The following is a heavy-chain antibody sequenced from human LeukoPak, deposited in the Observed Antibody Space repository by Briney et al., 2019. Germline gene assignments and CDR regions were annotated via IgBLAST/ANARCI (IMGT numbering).Heavy chain of an antibody. Sequence: GGSLRLSCAASGFTFSSYSMNWVRQAPGKGLEWASSISSSSDYIYYADSMKGRFTISRDNAKNSLYLQMNSLRAEDTAVYYCASTYCSGGSCYWAFDYWGQGTLVTVSS. J-gene: IGHJ4*02. CDR2: ISSSSDYI. CDR3: ASTYCSGGSCYWAFDY. D-gene: IGHD2-15*01. CDR1: GFTFSSYS. V-gene: IGHV3-21*01.